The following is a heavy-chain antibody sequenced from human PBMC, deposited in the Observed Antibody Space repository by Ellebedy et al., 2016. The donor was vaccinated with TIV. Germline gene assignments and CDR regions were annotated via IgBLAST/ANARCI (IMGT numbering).Heavy chain of an antibody. CDR2: ISAYNGNT. CDR3: ARTHYRFGIIDYLDY. V-gene: IGHV1-18*04. CDR1: DNSFTRFG. D-gene: IGHD3-10*01. J-gene: IGHJ4*02. Sequence: AASVKVSCKAYDNSFTRFGFTWVRQAPGQGLEWMGWISAYNGNTKYAQMFQDRFTMTTDTSTKTVYMELRSLRSDGTALYYCARTHYRFGIIDYLDYWGQGTLVTVSS.